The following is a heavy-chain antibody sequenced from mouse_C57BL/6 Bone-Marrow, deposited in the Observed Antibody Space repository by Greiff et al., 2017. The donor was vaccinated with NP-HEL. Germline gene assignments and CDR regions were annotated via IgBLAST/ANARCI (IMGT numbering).Heavy chain of an antibody. D-gene: IGHD2-4*01. V-gene: IGHV3-6*01. CDR3: ARALYDYGHWYFDV. Sequence: VQLKESGPGLVKPSQSLSLTCSVTGYSITSGYYWNWLRQFPGNKLEWMGYISYDGSNNYNPSLKNRISITRDTSKNQFFLKLNSVTTEDTATYYCARALYDYGHWYFDVWGTGTTVTVSS. CDR2: ISYDGSN. CDR1: GYSITSGYY. J-gene: IGHJ1*03.